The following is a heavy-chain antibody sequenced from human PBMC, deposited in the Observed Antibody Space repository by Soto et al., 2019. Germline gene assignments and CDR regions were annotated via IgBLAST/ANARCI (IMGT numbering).Heavy chain of an antibody. CDR3: AREARNKSWFDP. Sequence: SETLSLTCTVSGGSISSGGYYWSWIRQHPGKGLEWIGYIYYSGSTYYNPSLKSRVTISVDTSKNQFSLKLSSVTAADTAVYYCAREARNKSWFDPWRQGTLVTVSS. CDR2: IYYSGST. J-gene: IGHJ5*02. CDR1: GGSISSGGYY. V-gene: IGHV4-31*03.